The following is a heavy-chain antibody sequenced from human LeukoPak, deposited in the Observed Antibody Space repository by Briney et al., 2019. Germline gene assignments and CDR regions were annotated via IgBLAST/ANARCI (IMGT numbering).Heavy chain of an antibody. CDR1: GYTFTSYY. D-gene: IGHD3-22*01. J-gene: IGHJ5*02. CDR3: ARDLPSDSSGHNWFDP. Sequence: ASVKVSCKASGYTFTSYYMHWVRQAPGQGLEWMGIINPSGGSTSYAQKFQGRVTMTRDMSTSTVYMELSSLRSEDTAVYYCARDLPSDSSGHNWFDPWGQGTLVTVPS. V-gene: IGHV1-46*01. CDR2: INPSGGST.